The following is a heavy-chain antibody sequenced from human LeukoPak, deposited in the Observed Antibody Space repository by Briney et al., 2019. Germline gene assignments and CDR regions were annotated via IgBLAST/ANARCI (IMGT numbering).Heavy chain of an antibody. V-gene: IGHV3-23*01. J-gene: IGHJ4*02. CDR3: AKRTQRGYSSYVSY. CDR2: ISGSGGST. Sequence: RAGGSLRLSCAASGFTFSSYAMSWVRQAPGKGLEWVSAISGSGGSTYYADSVKGRFTISRDNSKNTLYLQMNSLRAEDTAVYYCAKRTQRGYSSYVSYWGQGTLVTVSS. CDR1: GFTFSSYA. D-gene: IGHD5-12*01.